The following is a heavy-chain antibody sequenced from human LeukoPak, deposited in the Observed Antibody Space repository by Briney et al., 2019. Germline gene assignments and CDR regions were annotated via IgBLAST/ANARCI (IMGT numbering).Heavy chain of an antibody. V-gene: IGHV4-59*01. J-gene: IGHJ4*02. Sequence: XSEXXSXXCTVSGGSISSYYWSWIRQPPGKGLEWIGYIYYSGSTNYNPSLKSRVTISVDTSKNQFSLKLSSVTAADTAVYYCARGTGSGPDYWGQGTLVTVSS. CDR1: GGSISSYY. CDR3: ARGTGSGPDY. CDR2: IYYSGST. D-gene: IGHD1-1*01.